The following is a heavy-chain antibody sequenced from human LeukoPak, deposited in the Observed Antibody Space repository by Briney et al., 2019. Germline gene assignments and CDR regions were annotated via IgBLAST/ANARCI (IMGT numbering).Heavy chain of an antibody. V-gene: IGHV3-30*04. CDR2: ISYDGSQK. Sequence: PGGSLRLSCVGSGFTFSSFAMHWVRLAPGKGLEWVAVISYDGSQKYYADSVKGRFTISRDNSRNTLSLQMNTLRAEDTAVYYCARDRYYVSEIYRGGAISPWGQGTLVTVSS. CDR1: GFTFSSFA. D-gene: IGHD3-16*02. CDR3: ARDRYYVSEIYRGGAISP. J-gene: IGHJ5*02.